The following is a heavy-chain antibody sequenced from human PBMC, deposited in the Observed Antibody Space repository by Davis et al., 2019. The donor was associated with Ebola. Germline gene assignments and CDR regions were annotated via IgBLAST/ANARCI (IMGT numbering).Heavy chain of an antibody. CDR2: ITWNSGSI. CDR3: AKSTVTHYYFGLDV. CDR1: GFSLDDHA. J-gene: IGHJ6*02. Sequence: GGSLRLSCAASGFSLDDHAMHWVRQAPGKGLEWVSGITWNSGSIGYADSVKGRFTISRDNAKSSLYLQMNSLRPEDTAIYFYAKSTVTHYYFGLDVWGQGTTVTVSS. D-gene: IGHD4-11*01. V-gene: IGHV3-9*01.